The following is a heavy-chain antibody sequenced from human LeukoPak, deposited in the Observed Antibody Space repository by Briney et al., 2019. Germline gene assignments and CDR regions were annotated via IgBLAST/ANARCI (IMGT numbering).Heavy chain of an antibody. J-gene: IGHJ4*02. D-gene: IGHD4-17*01. CDR3: AKDIGDYSTTVSFHLPFDY. CDR1: GFTFSSYS. V-gene: IGHV3-30*18. CDR2: ISYDGSNK. Sequence: GGSLRLSCAASGFTFSSYSIHWVRQAPGKGLEWVAVISYDGSNKYYADSVKGRFTISRDNSKNTLYLQMNSLRAEDTAVYYCAKDIGDYSTTVSFHLPFDYWGQGTLVTVSS.